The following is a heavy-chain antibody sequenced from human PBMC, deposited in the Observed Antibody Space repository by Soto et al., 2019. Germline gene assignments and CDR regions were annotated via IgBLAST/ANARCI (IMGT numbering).Heavy chain of an antibody. Sequence: SETLSLTCTVSGGSISSSYWSWIRQPPGEGLEWIGYIYYSGSTNYNPSLKSRVTISVDTSKNQFSLKLSSVTAADTAVYYCARVPDRWGQGTLVTVSS. CDR2: IYYSGST. CDR1: GGSISSSY. CDR3: ARVPDR. V-gene: IGHV4-59*01. D-gene: IGHD2-2*01. J-gene: IGHJ5*02.